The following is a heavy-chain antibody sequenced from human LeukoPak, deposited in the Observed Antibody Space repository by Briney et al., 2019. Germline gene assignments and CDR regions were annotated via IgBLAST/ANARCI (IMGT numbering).Heavy chain of an antibody. J-gene: IGHJ4*02. V-gene: IGHV4-59*08. CDR1: GGSISSYY. Sequence: SDTLSLTCTVSGGSISSYYWSWIRQPPGKGLEWIGYISYSGSTNSNPSLKSRVTISLDTSKNQFSLKLSSVTAADTAVYYCAGHHPRNTVDFWGQGTLVTVSS. D-gene: IGHD2/OR15-2a*01. CDR3: AGHHPRNTVDF. CDR2: ISYSGST.